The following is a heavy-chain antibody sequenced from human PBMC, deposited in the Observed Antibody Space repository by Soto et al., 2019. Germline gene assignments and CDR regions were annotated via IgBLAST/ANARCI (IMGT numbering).Heavy chain of an antibody. V-gene: IGHV4-59*01. D-gene: IGHD3-3*01. CDR3: ARVVRSITIFGVVIWFDP. Sequence: SETLSLTCTVSGGSISSYYWSWIRQPPGKGLEWIGYIYYSGSTNYNPSLKSRVTISVDTSKNQFSLKLSSVTAADTAVYYCARVVRSITIFGVVIWFDPWGQGTLVTVSS. CDR2: IYYSGST. J-gene: IGHJ5*02. CDR1: GGSISSYY.